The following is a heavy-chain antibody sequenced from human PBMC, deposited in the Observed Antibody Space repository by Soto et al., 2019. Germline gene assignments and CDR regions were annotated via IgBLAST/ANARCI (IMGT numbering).Heavy chain of an antibody. D-gene: IGHD5-18*01. J-gene: IGHJ3*01. CDR2: INPSGGST. Sequence: ASVKVSCKASGYTFTSYYMHWVRQAPGQGLEWMGIINPSGGSTSYAQNFEGRLSLTRDTSKSTGFMDLSRLKSDDSATYYCARKGYGVAFDAWAQGTLVTVSS. CDR1: GYTFTSYY. V-gene: IGHV1-46*01. CDR3: ARKGYGVAFDA.